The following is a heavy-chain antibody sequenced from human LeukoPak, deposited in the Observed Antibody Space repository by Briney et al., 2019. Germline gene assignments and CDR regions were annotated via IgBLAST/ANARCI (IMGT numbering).Heavy chain of an antibody. V-gene: IGHV1-18*01. J-gene: IGHJ6*03. D-gene: IGHD2-2*01. Sequence: ASVKVSCKASGYTFTSYGISWVRQAPGQGLEWMGWISAYNGNTNYAQKLQGRVTITRNTSISTAYMELSSLRSEDTAVYYCAREVPAAIEYYYYYYMDVWGKGTTVTVSS. CDR2: ISAYNGNT. CDR3: AREVPAAIEYYYYYYMDV. CDR1: GYTFTSYG.